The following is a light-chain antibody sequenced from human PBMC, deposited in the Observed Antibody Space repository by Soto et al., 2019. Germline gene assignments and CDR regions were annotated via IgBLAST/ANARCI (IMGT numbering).Light chain of an antibody. CDR2: GAS. CDR3: QPYNNWPL. CDR1: QSVSSN. J-gene: IGKJ5*01. Sequence: IVMTQSPATLSLSPGERATLSCRASQSVSSNLAWYQQKPGQAPRLLIYGASTRATGIPARFSGIGSGTEFTLTISSMKSEDFAVDYCQPYNNWPLFGQGTRLENK. V-gene: IGKV3-15*01.